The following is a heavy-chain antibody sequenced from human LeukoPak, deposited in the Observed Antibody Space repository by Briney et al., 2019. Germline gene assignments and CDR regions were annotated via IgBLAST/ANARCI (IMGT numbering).Heavy chain of an antibody. D-gene: IGHD4-11*01. Sequence: GGSLRLSCAASGFTFSSYAMSWVRQAPGKGLEWVSAISGSGGSTYYADSVKGRFTISRDNAKNSLYLQMNSLRAEDTAVYYCAREPYDYSNYGVDYWGQGTLVTVSS. J-gene: IGHJ4*02. CDR1: GFTFSSYA. CDR3: AREPYDYSNYGVDY. CDR2: ISGSGGST. V-gene: IGHV3-23*01.